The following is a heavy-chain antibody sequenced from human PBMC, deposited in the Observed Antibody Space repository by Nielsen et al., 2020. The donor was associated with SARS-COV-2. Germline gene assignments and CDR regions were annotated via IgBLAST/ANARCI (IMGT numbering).Heavy chain of an antibody. CDR3: ARERGIRPSNWYDP. CDR2: INAGTGNT. CDR1: GYTFTTYT. V-gene: IGHV1-3*01. D-gene: IGHD5-12*01. Sequence: ASVKVSCKASGYTFTTYTIHWVRQAPGQGLEWMGWINAGTGNTKYSQKFQGRVSITRDTSASTAYVELSSLTSEDTAVYYCARERGIRPSNWYDPWGQGTLVTVSS. J-gene: IGHJ5*02.